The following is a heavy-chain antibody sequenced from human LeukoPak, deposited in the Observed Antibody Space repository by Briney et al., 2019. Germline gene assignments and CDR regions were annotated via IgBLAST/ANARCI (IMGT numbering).Heavy chain of an antibody. CDR1: GGSISSYY. V-gene: IGHV4-59*01. CDR2: IYYSGST. D-gene: IGHD3-3*01. Sequence: SETLSLTCTVSGGSISSYYWSWIRQPPGKGLEWIGYIYYSGSTNYNPSLKSRVTISVDTSKNQFSLKLSSVTAADTAVYYCAGGGGVVIEYNWFDPWGQRTLVTVSS. CDR3: AGGGGVVIEYNWFDP. J-gene: IGHJ5*02.